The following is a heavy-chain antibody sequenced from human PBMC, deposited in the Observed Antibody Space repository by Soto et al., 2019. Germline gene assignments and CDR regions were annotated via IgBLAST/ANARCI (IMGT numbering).Heavy chain of an antibody. J-gene: IGHJ6*02. V-gene: IGHV1-69*01. CDR2: IIPIFGTA. CDR3: ASPDKQINIVRGVIGYYYYGMDV. Sequence: QVQLVQSGAEVKKHGSSVKVSCKASGGTFSSYAISWVRQAPGQGLEWMGGIIPIFGTANYAQKIQGRVTITSNDSTTTAYLELSSLRSDDAAGYYCASPDKQINIVRGVIGYYYYGMDVWGQGPTKPVSS. CDR1: GGTFSSYA. D-gene: IGHD3-10*01.